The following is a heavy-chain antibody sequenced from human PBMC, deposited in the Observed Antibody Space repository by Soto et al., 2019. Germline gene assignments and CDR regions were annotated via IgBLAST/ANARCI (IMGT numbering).Heavy chain of an antibody. D-gene: IGHD3-9*01. CDR1: GGTFSSYT. Sequence: SSVKVSCKASGGTFSSYTISWVRQAPGQGLELMGRIIPILGIANYAQKFQGRVTITADKSTSTAYMELSSLRSEDTAVYYCARDTRTGYPTALDYWGQGTLDIVSS. CDR2: IIPILGIA. J-gene: IGHJ4*02. CDR3: ARDTRTGYPTALDY. V-gene: IGHV1-69*04.